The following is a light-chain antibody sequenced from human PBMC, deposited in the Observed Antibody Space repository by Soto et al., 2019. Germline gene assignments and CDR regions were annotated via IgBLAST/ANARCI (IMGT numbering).Light chain of an antibody. Sequence: QSALTQPASVSGSPGQSITISCPGTSSDVGAYNFVSWYQQHPGKVPKLMIFDVSSRPSGVSDRFSGSKSGNTASLTISGLQAEDEGDYYCSSYTSSSTQVFGSGTKLTVL. CDR1: SSDVGAYNF. CDR2: DVS. CDR3: SSYTSSSTQV. V-gene: IGLV2-14*03. J-gene: IGLJ1*01.